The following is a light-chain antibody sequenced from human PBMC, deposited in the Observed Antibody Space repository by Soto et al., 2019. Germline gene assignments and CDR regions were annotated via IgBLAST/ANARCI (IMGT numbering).Light chain of an antibody. CDR2: DNN. CDR1: SSNIGNNY. J-gene: IGLJ1*01. CDR3: GTWDSSLSAEV. Sequence: QCVLTQPPSVSAAPGQKVTISCSGSSSNIGNNYVSWYQQLPGTAPKLLIYDNNKRPSGIPDRFSGSKSGTSATLGITGLQTGDEADYYCGTWDSSLSAEVFGTGTKVTVL. V-gene: IGLV1-51*01.